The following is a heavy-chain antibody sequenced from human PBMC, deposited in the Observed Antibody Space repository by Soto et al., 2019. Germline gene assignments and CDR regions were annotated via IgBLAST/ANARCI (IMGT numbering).Heavy chain of an antibody. Sequence: QVHLVQSGAEVKKPGASVKVSCKTSGYTFTRYGISWVRQAPGQGLEWMGWISGYDGRTNVAQKVQDRVTMTTDTSTSTVYMERRSLSSDDTAVYYCAREADVPYYYYGMDVWGQGTTVTVSS. CDR1: GYTFTRYG. V-gene: IGHV1-18*01. D-gene: IGHD3-16*01. J-gene: IGHJ6*02. CDR3: AREADVPYYYYGMDV. CDR2: ISGYDGRT.